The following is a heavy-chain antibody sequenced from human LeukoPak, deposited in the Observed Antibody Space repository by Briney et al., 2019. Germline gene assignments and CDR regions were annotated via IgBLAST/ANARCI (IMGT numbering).Heavy chain of an antibody. J-gene: IGHJ4*02. CDR2: IYTSGST. V-gene: IGHV4-4*07. Sequence: ASETLSPTCTVSGGSIGSYYWSWIRQPAGKGLEWIGRIYTSGSTNYNPSLKSRVTMSVDTSKNQFSLKLSSVTAADTAVYYCARDRGSGSYQVFDYWGQGTLVTVSS. D-gene: IGHD3-10*01. CDR1: GGSIGSYY. CDR3: ARDRGSGSYQVFDY.